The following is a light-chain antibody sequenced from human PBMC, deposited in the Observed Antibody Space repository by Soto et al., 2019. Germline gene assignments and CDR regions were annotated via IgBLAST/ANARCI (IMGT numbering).Light chain of an antibody. V-gene: IGLV3-21*02. CDR1: NIGSKS. Sequence: SYELTQPPSVSVDPGQTARITCGGNNIGSKSVHWYQQKPGQAPVLVVYDDSDRPSGIPGRFSGSNSGNTATLTISRVEAGDEADYYCQVWDSSSGVFGTGTKVTVL. J-gene: IGLJ1*01. CDR2: DDS. CDR3: QVWDSSSGV.